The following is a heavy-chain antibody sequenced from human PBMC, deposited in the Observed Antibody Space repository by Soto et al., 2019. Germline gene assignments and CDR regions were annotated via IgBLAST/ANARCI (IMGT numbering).Heavy chain of an antibody. J-gene: IGHJ1*01. Sequence: SETLSLTCTVSGGSISSSSYYWGWIRQPPGKGLEWIGSIYYSGSTYYNPSLKSRVTISVDTSKNQFSLKLSSVTAADTAVYYCARSIAAAYYVRKYFQHWGQGTLVTVSS. CDR1: GGSISSSSYY. CDR3: ARSIAAAYYVRKYFQH. CDR2: IYYSGST. V-gene: IGHV4-39*07. D-gene: IGHD6-13*01.